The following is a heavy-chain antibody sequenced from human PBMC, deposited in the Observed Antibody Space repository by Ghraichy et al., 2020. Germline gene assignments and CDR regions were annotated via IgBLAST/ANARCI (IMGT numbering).Heavy chain of an antibody. CDR2: ISWNSGSI. CDR1: GFTFDDYA. CDR3: ATYDTRTGNDY. D-gene: IGHD3-10*01. V-gene: IGHV3-9*01. J-gene: IGHJ4*02. Sequence: GGSLRLSCAASGFTFDDYAMHWVRQAPGKGLEWVSGISWNSGSIGYADSVKGRFTISRDNAKNSLYLQMNSLRAEDTALYYCATYDTRTGNDYWGQGTLVTVSS.